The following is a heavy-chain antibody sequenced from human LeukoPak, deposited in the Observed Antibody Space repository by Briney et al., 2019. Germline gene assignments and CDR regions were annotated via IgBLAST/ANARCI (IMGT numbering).Heavy chain of an antibody. Sequence: GGSLRLSCAASGFIFSNYAMNWVRQAPGKGLEWVSSISTSSSYIFYADSVKGRFTISRDNAKNSLFLQMNSLRAEDTAEYYCTKTRMYNYDSRDFDYWGQGTLVTVSS. CDR2: ISTSSSYI. CDR1: GFIFSNYA. V-gene: IGHV3-21*01. CDR3: TKTRMYNYDSRDFDY. D-gene: IGHD3-22*01. J-gene: IGHJ4*02.